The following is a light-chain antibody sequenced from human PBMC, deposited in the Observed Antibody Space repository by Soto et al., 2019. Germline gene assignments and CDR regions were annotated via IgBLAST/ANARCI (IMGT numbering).Light chain of an antibody. CDR3: AAWDDSLNGVV. J-gene: IGLJ2*01. Sequence: QSVLTQPPSASGTPGQRVTISCSGSSSNIGSNTVHWYQQLPGTAPKLLIYNNDQRPSGVPGRFSGSKSGISASLAISGLQSEDEADYHCAAWDDSLNGVVFGGGTNLTVL. V-gene: IGLV1-44*01. CDR1: SSNIGSNT. CDR2: NND.